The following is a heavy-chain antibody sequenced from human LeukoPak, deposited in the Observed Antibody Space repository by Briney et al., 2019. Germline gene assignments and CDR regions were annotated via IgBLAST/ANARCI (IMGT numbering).Heavy chain of an antibody. CDR3: ASRGIAARPTSN. CDR2: INHSGST. CDR1: GGSISSYY. D-gene: IGHD6-6*01. Sequence: SETLSLTCTVSGGSISSYYWSWIRQPPGEGLEWIGEINHSGSTNYNPSLKSRVTISVDTSKNQFSLKLSSVTAADTAVYYCASRGIAARPTSNWGQGTLVTVSS. V-gene: IGHV4-34*01. J-gene: IGHJ4*02.